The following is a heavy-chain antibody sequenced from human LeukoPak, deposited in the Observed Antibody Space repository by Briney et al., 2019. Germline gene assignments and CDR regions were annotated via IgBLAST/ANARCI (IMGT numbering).Heavy chain of an antibody. CDR2: ISWNSGSI. Sequence: GGSLRLSCAASGFTLDDYAIHWVRQAPGKGLEWVSGISWNSGSIGYADSVKGRFTISRDNAKNSLYLQMNSLRAEDMALYYCAKNSGSYDYFDYWGQGTLVTVSS. CDR3: AKNSGSYDYFDY. V-gene: IGHV3-9*03. J-gene: IGHJ4*02. D-gene: IGHD1-26*01. CDR1: GFTLDDYA.